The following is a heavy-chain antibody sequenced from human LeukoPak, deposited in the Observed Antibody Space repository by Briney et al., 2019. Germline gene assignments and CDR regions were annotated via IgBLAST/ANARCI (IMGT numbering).Heavy chain of an antibody. D-gene: IGHD5-18*01. CDR1: GFTFSSYA. V-gene: IGHV3-7*01. Sequence: GGSLRLSCAASGFTFSSYAMHWVRQAPGKGLEWVANIKQDGSQKYYVDSVKGRFSISRDNAKNSLYLQMNSLRAEDTAVYYCARGASGYSYGWGQGTLVTVSS. CDR2: IKQDGSQK. CDR3: ARGASGYSYG. J-gene: IGHJ4*02.